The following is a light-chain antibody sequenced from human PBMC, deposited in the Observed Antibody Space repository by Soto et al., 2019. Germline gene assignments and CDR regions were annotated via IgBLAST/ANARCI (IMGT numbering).Light chain of an antibody. CDR3: EYYGTSIT. V-gene: IGKV3-20*01. CDR1: QSVSSSY. J-gene: IGKJ4*01. Sequence: EIVLTQSPGTLSLSPGERATLSCRASQSVSSSYLAWYQQKPGQAPRLLIYRTSNRATGIPDRFSGSGSGTDFTLTFSRLEPEDFAVYYCEYYGTSITFGGGTKVDIK. CDR2: RTS.